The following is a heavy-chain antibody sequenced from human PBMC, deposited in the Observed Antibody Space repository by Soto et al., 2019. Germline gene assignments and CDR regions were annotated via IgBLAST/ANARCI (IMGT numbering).Heavy chain of an antibody. J-gene: IGHJ3*02. CDR3: VRALQWLAQDESPFDI. D-gene: IGHD6-19*01. V-gene: IGHV3-21*01. CDR2: ISQGSRAL. Sequence: PGGSLRLSCVVSGFTFRTHAMNWVRQSPGGGLEWVSFISQGSRALHYSDSVRGRFTISRDDAENSLYLQMDDLRAEDTAVYYCVRALQWLAQDESPFDIWGQGTMVTVSS. CDR1: GFTFRTHA.